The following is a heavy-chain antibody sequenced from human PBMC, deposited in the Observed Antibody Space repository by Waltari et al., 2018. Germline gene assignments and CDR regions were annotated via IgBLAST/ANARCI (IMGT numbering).Heavy chain of an antibody. D-gene: IGHD2-15*01. Sequence: QVQLQESGPGLVKPSQTLSLTCTVSGGSISSGSYYWSWIRQPAGQGLEWIGYIYTSGSTNYNPTLKSRVTISVDTSKNQFSPKLSSVTAADTAVYYCARRPYGGYYYGMDVWGQGTLVTVSS. CDR2: IYTSGST. CDR1: GGSISSGSYY. V-gene: IGHV4-61*09. J-gene: IGHJ6*02. CDR3: ARRPYGGYYYGMDV.